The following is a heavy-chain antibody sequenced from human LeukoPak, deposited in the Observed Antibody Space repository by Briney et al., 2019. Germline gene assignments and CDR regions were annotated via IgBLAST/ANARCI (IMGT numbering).Heavy chain of an antibody. Sequence: GGSLRLSCAASGFTFSGYWMHWVRQAPGKGLVWVSRILGDGSSTTCADSVKGRFTISRDNAKNTLYLQMNSLRAEDTAVYYCARGRQTSSWYYFDYWGQGTLVTVSS. CDR2: ILGDGSST. CDR3: ARGRQTSSWYYFDY. V-gene: IGHV3-74*01. D-gene: IGHD6-13*01. J-gene: IGHJ4*02. CDR1: GFTFSGYW.